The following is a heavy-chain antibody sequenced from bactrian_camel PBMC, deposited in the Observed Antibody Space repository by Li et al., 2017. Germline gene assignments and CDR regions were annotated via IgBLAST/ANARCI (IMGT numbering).Heavy chain of an antibody. Sequence: HVQLVESGGGSVPPGGSLTLSCAVSGNTNNRYCVGWFRQFPGKEREGVGHIDNNGRATYADSVKGRFTLPQDNAKNTLTLQMNNLKPEDTAMYYCAADVCYSASWGFVYNFFGQGTQVTVS. D-gene: IGHD5*01. CDR1: GNTNNRYC. V-gene: IGHV3S53*01. J-gene: IGHJ4*01. CDR2: IDNNGRA.